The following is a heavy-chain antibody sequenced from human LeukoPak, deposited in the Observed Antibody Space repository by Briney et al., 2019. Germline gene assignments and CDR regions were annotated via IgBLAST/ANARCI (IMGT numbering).Heavy chain of an antibody. CDR1: GGSMSSYY. CDR3: AKAIYCGGDCYRSGFDY. CDR2: ISGSGGST. J-gene: IGHJ4*02. V-gene: IGHV3-23*01. Sequence: PSETLSLTCTVSGGSMSSYYWNWIRQPPGKGLEWVSAISGSGGSTYYADSVKGRFTISRDNSKNTLYLQMNSLRAEDTAVYYCAKAIYCGGDCYRSGFDYWGQGTLVTVSS. D-gene: IGHD2-21*02.